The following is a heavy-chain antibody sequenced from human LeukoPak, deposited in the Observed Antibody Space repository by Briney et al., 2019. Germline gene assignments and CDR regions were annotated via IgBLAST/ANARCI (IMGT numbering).Heavy chain of an antibody. CDR1: GGTFSSYT. Sequence: ASVKVSCKASGGTFSSYTISWVRQAPGQGLEWMGGIIPLFGTPDYAQKFQDRLTITADKSTSTAYMELSSLRSEDTAVYYCARSGHRRYYYGSGPDYWGQGTLVTVSS. CDR2: IIPLFGTP. J-gene: IGHJ4*02. CDR3: ARSGHRRYYYGSGPDY. D-gene: IGHD3-10*01. V-gene: IGHV1-69*06.